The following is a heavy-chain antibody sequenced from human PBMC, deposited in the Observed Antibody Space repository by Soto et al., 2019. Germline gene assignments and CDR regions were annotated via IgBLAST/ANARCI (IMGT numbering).Heavy chain of an antibody. J-gene: IGHJ4*02. CDR1: GCTVSDHF. CDR3: VAHLSYYVH. V-gene: IGHV3-72*01. D-gene: IGHD3-10*02. Sequence: EVQLVESGGGLVQPGGCLRLSCAVSGCTVSDHFMDGVRQAPGKGLEWVGRTKHKVSSYATEYAASVKGRFTITRDDSYNSLYLQMSSLRTEYTAVYYCVAHLSYYVHWGQGTLVTVSS. CDR2: TKHKVSSYAT.